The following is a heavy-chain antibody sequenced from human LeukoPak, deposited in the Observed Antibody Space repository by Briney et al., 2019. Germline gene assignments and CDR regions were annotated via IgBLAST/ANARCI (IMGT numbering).Heavy chain of an antibody. J-gene: IGHJ4*02. CDR1: GFTFSSYG. CDR2: ISYDGSNK. CDR3: GLLWFGEFDY. V-gene: IGHV3-30*03. D-gene: IGHD3-10*01. Sequence: GGSLRLSCAASGFTFSSYGMHWVRQAPGKGLEWVAVISYDGSNKYYADSVKGRITISRDNSKNTLYLQMNSLRAEDTAVYYCGLLWFGEFDYWGQGTLVTVSS.